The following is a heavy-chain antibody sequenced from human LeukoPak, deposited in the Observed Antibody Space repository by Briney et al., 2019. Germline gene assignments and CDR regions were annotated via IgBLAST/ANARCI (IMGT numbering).Heavy chain of an antibody. V-gene: IGHV4-59*01. CDR1: GGSISSYY. CDR2: IYYSGST. CDR3: ARSRKEYSSSSVYYYGMDV. J-gene: IGHJ6*02. D-gene: IGHD6-6*01. Sequence: SETLSFTCTVSGGSISSYYWSWIRQPPGKGLERIGYIYYSGSTNYNPSLKSRVTISVDTSKNQFSLKLSSVTAADTAVYYCARSRKEYSSSSVYYYGMDVWGQGTTVTVSS.